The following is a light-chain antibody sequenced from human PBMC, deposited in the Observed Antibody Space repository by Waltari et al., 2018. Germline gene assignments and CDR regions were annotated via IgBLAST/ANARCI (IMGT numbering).Light chain of an antibody. CDR1: SMAIGSFNY. CDR3: TSYTTTDTLYV. J-gene: IGLJ1*01. CDR2: DVS. V-gene: IGLV2-14*03. Sequence: QSALTPPASVPGSPGQSITISCTGTSMAIGSFNYVSCDQQYPGKAPQLIIFDVSNRPSGISDRFSGSKSGNTASLTISGLQAEDEADYICTSYTTTDTLYVFGTGTQVTVL.